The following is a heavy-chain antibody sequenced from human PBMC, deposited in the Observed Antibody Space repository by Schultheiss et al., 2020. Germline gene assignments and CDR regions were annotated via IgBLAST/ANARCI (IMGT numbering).Heavy chain of an antibody. Sequence: SETLSLTCTVSGGSISSSSYYWGWIRQPPGKGLEWIGSIYYSGSTYYNPSLKSRVTISVDTSKNQFSLRLSSVTSADSAVYFCATQRQGKQWPFYDWGQGKLVTVSS. CDR1: GGSISSSSYY. CDR3: ATQRQGKQWPFYD. D-gene: IGHD6-19*01. CDR2: IYYSGST. V-gene: IGHV4-39*07. J-gene: IGHJ4*01.